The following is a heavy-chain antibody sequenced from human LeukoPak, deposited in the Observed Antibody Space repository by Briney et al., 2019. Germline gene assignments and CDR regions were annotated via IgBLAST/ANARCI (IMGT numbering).Heavy chain of an antibody. V-gene: IGHV1-69-2*01. CDR3: ARAQRTRHVDTAMVTYYFDY. Sequence: ATVKISCKASGYTFTDYYMHWVQQAPGKGLEWMGRVDPEDGETIYAEKFQGRVTITADTSTDTAYMELSSLRSEDTAVYYCARAQRTRHVDTAMVTYYFDYWGQGTLVTVSS. J-gene: IGHJ4*02. CDR1: GYTFTDYY. CDR2: VDPEDGET. D-gene: IGHD5-18*01.